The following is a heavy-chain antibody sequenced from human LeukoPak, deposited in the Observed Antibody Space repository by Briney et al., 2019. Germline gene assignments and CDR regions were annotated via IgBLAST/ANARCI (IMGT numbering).Heavy chain of an antibody. D-gene: IGHD3-10*01. Sequence: ASVKVSCKAAGDTISAYSLNWVRQAPGQGLEWMGGIIPIFGRAYYAQNLQGRVTITADKSTSTAYMELSSLGSEDTAIYYCAKGRGRLHVNRGVYNYHYYMEVWGTRTTVIVSS. J-gene: IGHJ6*03. V-gene: IGHV1-69*06. CDR1: GDTISAYS. CDR3: AKGRGRLHVNRGVYNYHYYMEV. CDR2: IIPIFGRA.